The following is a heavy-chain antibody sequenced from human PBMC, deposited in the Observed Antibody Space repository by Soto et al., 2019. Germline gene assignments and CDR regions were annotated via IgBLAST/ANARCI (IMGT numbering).Heavy chain of an antibody. CDR2: IYYSGST. CDR3: ARGGTAKYYDSSGYYDY. Sequence: QVQLQESGPGLVKPSQTLSLTCTVSGGSISSGGYYWSWIRQHPGKGLEWIGYIYYSGSTYYTPSLKSRVTISVDTSKKQFALKLSSVTAADTAVYYCARGGTAKYYDSSGYYDYWGQGTLVTVSS. J-gene: IGHJ4*02. CDR1: GGSISSGGYY. D-gene: IGHD3-22*01. V-gene: IGHV4-31*03.